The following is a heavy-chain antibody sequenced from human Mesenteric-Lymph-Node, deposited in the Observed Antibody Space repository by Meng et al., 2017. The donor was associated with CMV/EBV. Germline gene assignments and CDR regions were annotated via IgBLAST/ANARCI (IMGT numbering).Heavy chain of an antibody. CDR2: ISWNSGSV. D-gene: IGHD2-21*01. CDR1: GFTFDDYV. V-gene: IGHV3-9*03. CDR3: ANNRTYSGSGGMDV. J-gene: IGHJ6*02. Sequence: GGSLRLSCAASGFTFDDYVMHWVRQAPGKGLEWVSGISWNSGSVGYADSVKGRVTISRDNAKNSLYLQMNSLRDEDMAFYYCANNRTYSGSGGMDVWGQGTTVTVSS.